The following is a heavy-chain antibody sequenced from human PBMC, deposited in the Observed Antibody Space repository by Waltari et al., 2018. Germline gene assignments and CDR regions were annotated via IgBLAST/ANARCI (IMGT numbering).Heavy chain of an antibody. CDR3: AKVLLAAAGTLSGIGY. Sequence: EVQLLESGGGLVQPGGSLRLSCAASGFTFSSYAMSWVRQAPGKGLEWVSAISGSGGSTYYADAVKGRFTISRDTSKNTLYLQMNSLRAEDTAVYYCAKVLLAAAGTLSGIGYWGQGTLVTVSS. D-gene: IGHD6-13*01. J-gene: IGHJ4*02. V-gene: IGHV3-23*01. CDR2: ISGSGGST. CDR1: GFTFSSYA.